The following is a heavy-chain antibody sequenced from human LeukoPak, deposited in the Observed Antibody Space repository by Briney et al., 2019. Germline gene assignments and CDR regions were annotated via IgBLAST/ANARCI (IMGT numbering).Heavy chain of an antibody. Sequence: ASVKVSCKASGYTFTGYYMNWVRQAPGQGLEWMGIINPSGGSTSYAQKFQGRVTMTRDMSTSTVYMELSSLRSEDTAVYYCARDPDQYSSSSGGDYWGQGTLVTVSS. D-gene: IGHD6-6*01. CDR2: INPSGGST. CDR3: ARDPDQYSSSSGGDY. CDR1: GYTFTGYY. V-gene: IGHV1-46*01. J-gene: IGHJ4*02.